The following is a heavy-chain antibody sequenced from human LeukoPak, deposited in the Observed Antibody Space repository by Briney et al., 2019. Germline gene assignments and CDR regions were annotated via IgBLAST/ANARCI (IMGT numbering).Heavy chain of an antibody. V-gene: IGHV3-48*03. CDR3: ARDNGCGGDCLYL. D-gene: IGHD2-21*02. J-gene: IGHJ5*02. Sequence: PPGGSLRLSCVASGFTFSTYEMIWVRQAPGKGLEWVSYISSSGTTIYYADSVKGRFTISRDNAKNSLYLQMNSLRAEDTAVYYCARDNGCGGDCLYLWGQGTLVTVSS. CDR1: GFTFSTYE. CDR2: ISSSGTTI.